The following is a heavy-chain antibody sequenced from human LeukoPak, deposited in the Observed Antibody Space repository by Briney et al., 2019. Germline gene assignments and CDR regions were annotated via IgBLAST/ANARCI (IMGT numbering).Heavy chain of an antibody. D-gene: IGHD2-21*02. J-gene: IGHJ4*02. CDR1: GFTFSSYA. V-gene: IGHV3-30-3*01. CDR2: ISYDGSNK. CDR3: ARGVPNCGGDCGIDY. Sequence: PGGSLRLSCAASGFTFSSYAMHWVRQAPGKGLEWVAVISYDGSNKYYADPVKGRFTISRDNSKNTLYLQMNSLRAEDTAVYYCARGVPNCGGDCGIDYWGQGTLVTVSS.